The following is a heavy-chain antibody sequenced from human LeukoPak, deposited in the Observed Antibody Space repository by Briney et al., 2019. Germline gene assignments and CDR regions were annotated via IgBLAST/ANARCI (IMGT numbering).Heavy chain of an antibody. CDR3: ARDMDTGPDLFDY. CDR1: GYTFTDYY. Sequence: ASVKVSCKASGYTFTDYYLHWVRQAPGQGLEWMGWINPNSDDTDYAQKFQGRVTMTRDTSISTAYMELSRLRYDDTAVYYCARDMDTGPDLFDYWGQGTLVTVSS. D-gene: IGHD5-18*01. J-gene: IGHJ4*02. V-gene: IGHV1-2*02. CDR2: INPNSDDT.